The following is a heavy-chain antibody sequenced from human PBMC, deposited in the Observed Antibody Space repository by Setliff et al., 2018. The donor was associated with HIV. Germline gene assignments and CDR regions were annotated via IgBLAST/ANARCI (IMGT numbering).Heavy chain of an antibody. D-gene: IGHD3-16*01. CDR1: GASISSHNYY. J-gene: IGHJ3*02. V-gene: IGHV4-39*01. CDR2: IRSSGDT. CDR3: ARGGRSWFQNFHGAFDI. Sequence: SETLSLTCTVSGASISSHNYYWGWIRQSPGKGLEWIASIRSSGDTYYNPSLQSRVIISVDTSNNQISLKLTSVTAADTAVYYCARGGRSWFQNFHGAFDIWGQGTMVTVSS.